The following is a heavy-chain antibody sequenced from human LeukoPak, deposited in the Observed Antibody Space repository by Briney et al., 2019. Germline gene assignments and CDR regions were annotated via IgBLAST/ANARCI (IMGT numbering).Heavy chain of an antibody. CDR3: ARFGYVAAVDV. Sequence: PGGPLRLSCAASGFSFSAYWMTWGRQAPGTGLEWVANINPAGSETYYVDPVKGRFSISRDNAKNLVYLQMNSLRAEDTAVYHCARFGYVAAVDVWGQGTPVTVSS. J-gene: IGHJ4*02. D-gene: IGHD2-15*01. CDR1: GFSFSAYW. V-gene: IGHV3-7*01. CDR2: INPAGSET.